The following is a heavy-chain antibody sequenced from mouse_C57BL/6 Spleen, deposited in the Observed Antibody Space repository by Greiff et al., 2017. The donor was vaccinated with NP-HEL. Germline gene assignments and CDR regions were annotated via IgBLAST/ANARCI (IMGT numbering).Heavy chain of an antibody. CDR3: ARRGLRLSYWYFDV. CDR2: IDPSDSET. Sequence: QVQLQQPGAELVRPGSSVKLSCKASGYTFTSYWMHWVKQRPIQGLEWIGNIDPSDSETHYNQKFKDKATLTVDKSSSTAYMQLSSLTSEDSAVYYCARRGLRLSYWYFDVWGTGTTVTVSS. D-gene: IGHD1-1*01. J-gene: IGHJ1*03. V-gene: IGHV1-52*01. CDR1: GYTFTSYW.